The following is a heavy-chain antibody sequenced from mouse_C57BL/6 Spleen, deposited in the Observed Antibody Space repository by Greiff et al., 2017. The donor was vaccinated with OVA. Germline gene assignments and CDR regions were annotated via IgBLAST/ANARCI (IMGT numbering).Heavy chain of an antibody. V-gene: IGHV2-4*01. J-gene: IGHJ4*01. CDR1: GFSLTSYG. CDR3: AKSRPLAMDY. Sequence: VKLMESGPGLVQPSQSLSITCTVSGFSLTSYGVHWVRQPPGKGLEWLGVIWSGGSTDYNAAFISRLSISKDNSKSQVFFKMNSLQADDTAIYYCAKSRPLAMDYWGQGTSVTVSS. CDR2: IWSGGST.